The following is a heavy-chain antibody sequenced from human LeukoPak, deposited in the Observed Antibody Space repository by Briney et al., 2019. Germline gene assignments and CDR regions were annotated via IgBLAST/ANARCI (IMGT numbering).Heavy chain of an antibody. J-gene: IGHJ3*02. D-gene: IGHD1-26*01. CDR1: GGSISSGSYY. V-gene: IGHV4-61*02. CDR3: ARHSGSTGGAFDI. CDR2: IYTSGST. Sequence: NPSQTLSLTCTVSGGSISSGSYYWSWIGQPAGKGLEWIGRIYTSGSTNYNPSPKSRVITSVDTSKNQFYLKLSSVTAADTAVYYCARHSGSTGGAFDIWGQGTMVTVSS.